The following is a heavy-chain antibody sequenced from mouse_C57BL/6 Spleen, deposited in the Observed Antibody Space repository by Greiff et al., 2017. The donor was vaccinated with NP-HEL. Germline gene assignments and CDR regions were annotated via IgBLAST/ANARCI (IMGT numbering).Heavy chain of an antibody. CDR1: GYTFTSYW. Sequence: QVQLQQPGAELVKPGASVKLSCKASGYTFTSYWMHWVKQRPGQGLEWIGMIHPNSGSTNYNEKFKSKATLTVDKSSSTAYMQLSSLTSEDSAVYDCARKDGNNYALRGYAMDYWGQGTSGTVAS. CDR2: IHPNSGST. CDR3: ARKDGNNYALRGYAMDY. V-gene: IGHV1-64*01. J-gene: IGHJ4*01. D-gene: IGHD5-2*01.